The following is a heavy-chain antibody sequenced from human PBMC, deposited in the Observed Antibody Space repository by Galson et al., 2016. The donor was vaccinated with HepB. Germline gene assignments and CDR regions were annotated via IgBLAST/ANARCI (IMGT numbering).Heavy chain of an antibody. CDR1: GYSFTDYA. CDR3: ASSWGHNDGYGY. D-gene: IGHD5-18*01. V-gene: IGHV1-3*01. Sequence: SVKVSCKASGYSFTDYAMHWVRQAPGQRLEWMGWINAGNGHTKYSQNLQGRVTITRDTSASIAYMELSSLTSEDTALYYCASSWGHNDGYGYWGQGTLVTVSS. J-gene: IGHJ4*02. CDR2: INAGNGHT.